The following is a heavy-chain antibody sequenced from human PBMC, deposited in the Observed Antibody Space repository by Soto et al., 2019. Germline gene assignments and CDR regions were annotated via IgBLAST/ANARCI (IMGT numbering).Heavy chain of an antibody. Sequence: QVQLVQSGAEVKKPGASVKVSCKASGYTFTSYDINWVRQATGQGLEWMGWMNPNSGNTGYAQKFQGRVTMTRNTSISTAYMELSSLRSEDTAVYHCARGVIVATMTPFDYWGQGTLVTVSS. CDR3: ARGVIVATMTPFDY. V-gene: IGHV1-8*01. CDR1: GYTFTSYD. CDR2: MNPNSGNT. J-gene: IGHJ4*02. D-gene: IGHD5-12*01.